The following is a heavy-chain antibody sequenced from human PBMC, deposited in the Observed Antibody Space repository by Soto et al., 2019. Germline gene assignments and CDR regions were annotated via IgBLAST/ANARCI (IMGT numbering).Heavy chain of an antibody. CDR2: ISWNSGSI. CDR3: AKDKRAWVDYGGVDAFDI. J-gene: IGHJ3*02. Sequence: EGQLVESGGGLVQPGRSLRLSCAASGFTFDDYAMHWVRQAPGKGLEWVSGISWNSGSIGYADSVKGRFTISRDNAKNSLYLQMNSLRAEDTALYYCAKDKRAWVDYGGVDAFDIWGQGTMVTVSS. V-gene: IGHV3-9*01. CDR1: GFTFDDYA. D-gene: IGHD4-17*01.